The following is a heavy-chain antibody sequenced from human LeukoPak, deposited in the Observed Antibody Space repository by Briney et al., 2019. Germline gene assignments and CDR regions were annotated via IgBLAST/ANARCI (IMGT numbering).Heavy chain of an antibody. CDR2: IYSGGST. V-gene: IGHV3-66*01. Sequence: PGGSLRLSCAASGFTVSSNYMSWVRQAPGKGLEWVSVIYSGGSTYYADSVKGRFTISRDNSKNTLYLQMNSLRAEDTAVYYCARETPGDRDNGGYWGQGTLVTVSS. CDR1: GFTVSSNY. D-gene: IGHD2-21*02. CDR3: ARETPGDRDNGGY. J-gene: IGHJ4*02.